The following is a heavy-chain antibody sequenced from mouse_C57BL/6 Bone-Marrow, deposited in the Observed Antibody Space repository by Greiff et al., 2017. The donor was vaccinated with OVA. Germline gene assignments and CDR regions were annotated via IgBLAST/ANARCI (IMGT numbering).Heavy chain of an antibody. CDR1: GYTFTSYG. CDR3: ARKVYYGSSYTFYYFDY. D-gene: IGHD1-1*01. J-gene: IGHJ2*01. Sequence: EVQLQQSGAELVRPGSSVKMSCKTSGYTFTSYGINWVKQRPGQGLEWIGYIYIGNGYTEYNEKFKGKATLTSDTSSSTAYMQLSSLTSEDSAIYFCARKVYYGSSYTFYYFDYWGQGTTLTVSS. CDR2: IYIGNGYT. V-gene: IGHV1-58*01.